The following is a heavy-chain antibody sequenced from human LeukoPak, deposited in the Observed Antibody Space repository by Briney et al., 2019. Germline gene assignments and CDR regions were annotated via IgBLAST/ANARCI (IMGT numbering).Heavy chain of an antibody. J-gene: IGHJ4*02. Sequence: SETLSLTCAVSGGSISSGGYSWSWIRQPPGKGLEWIGEINHSGSTNYNPPLKSRVTISVDTSKNQFSLKLSSVTAADTAVYYCARRFDSSGYYYPNFDYWGQGTLVTVSS. V-gene: IGHV4-30-2*01. CDR3: ARRFDSSGYYYPNFDY. CDR1: GGSISSGGYS. CDR2: INHSGST. D-gene: IGHD3-22*01.